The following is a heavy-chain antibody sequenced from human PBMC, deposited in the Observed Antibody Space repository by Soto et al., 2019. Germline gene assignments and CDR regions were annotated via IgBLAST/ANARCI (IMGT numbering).Heavy chain of an antibody. D-gene: IGHD1-1*01. CDR2: ISNYNGDT. CDR1: GYTFTRYS. V-gene: IGHV1-18*04. J-gene: IGHJ5*02. Sequence: SVKVSCKASGYTFTRYSINWVRQAPGQGLEWVGWISNYNGDTKYAEKFQGRVTLTTDTSTTTTYMDLRSLTSDDTAVYFCARGDRTGSPTGWFDPWGQGTLVTVS. CDR3: ARGDRTGSPTGWFDP.